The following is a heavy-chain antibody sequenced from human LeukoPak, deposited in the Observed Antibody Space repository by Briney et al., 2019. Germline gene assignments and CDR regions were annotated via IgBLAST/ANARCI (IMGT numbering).Heavy chain of an antibody. V-gene: IGHV4-34*01. CDR3: TRMTAGHDY. J-gene: IGHJ4*02. CDR2: INHSGYT. D-gene: IGHD2-21*02. CDR1: GVSFDDYY. Sequence: SETLSLTCAVSGVSFDDYYWAWVRQTPGKGLEWIGEINHSGYTNDSPSLRSRVTLSIDTSRKQFSLNLRSVTVADAGTYYCTRMTAGHDYWGQGTLVTVSS.